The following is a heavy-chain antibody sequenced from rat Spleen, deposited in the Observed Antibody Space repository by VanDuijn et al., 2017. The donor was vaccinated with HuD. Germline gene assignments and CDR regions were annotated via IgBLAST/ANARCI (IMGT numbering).Heavy chain of an antibody. Sequence: EVQLVESGGGLVQPGRSLKLSCAASGFTFSNYGMAWVRQAPSTGLEWVASINTSGGGTHYRDSVKGRFTLSRENSKSTLYLQMNSLRSEDTATYYCTTQGIIRVPLFDYWGQGVMVTVSS. CDR3: TTQGIIRVPLFDY. J-gene: IGHJ2*01. CDR2: INTSGGGT. D-gene: IGHD4-3*01. V-gene: IGHV5S13*01. CDR1: GFTFSNYG.